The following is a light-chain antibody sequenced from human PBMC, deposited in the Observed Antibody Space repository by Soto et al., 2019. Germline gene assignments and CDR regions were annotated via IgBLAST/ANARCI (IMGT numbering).Light chain of an antibody. CDR3: SSYTSSSTLL. J-gene: IGLJ2*01. CDR2: DVN. CDR1: SSDVGTYNR. Sequence: QSALTQPPSVSGSPGQSVTISCTGTSSDVGTYNRVSWYQEPPGTAPKLMIYDVNNRPSGVPDRFSGSKSGNTASLTISGLQAEDEADYYCSSYTSSSTLLFGGGTKLTVL. V-gene: IGLV2-18*02.